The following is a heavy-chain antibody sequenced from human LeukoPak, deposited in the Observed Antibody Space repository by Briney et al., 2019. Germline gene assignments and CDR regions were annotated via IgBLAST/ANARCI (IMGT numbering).Heavy chain of an antibody. V-gene: IGHV1-8*02. CDR2: MSPDSGNT. D-gene: IGHD3-10*01. CDR1: GYTFTSYG. Sequence: ASVKVSCKASGYTFTSYGISWVRQATGQGLEWMGWMSPDSGNTGYAQKFQGRVTMTRNTSISTAYMELSSLTSDDTAVYYCARYAYGSGSYYQKPFDYWGQGTLVTVSS. J-gene: IGHJ4*01. CDR3: ARYAYGSGSYYQKPFDY.